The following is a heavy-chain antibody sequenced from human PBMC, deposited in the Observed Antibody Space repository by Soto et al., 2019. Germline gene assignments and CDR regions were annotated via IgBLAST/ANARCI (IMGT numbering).Heavy chain of an antibody. V-gene: IGHV4-31*03. CDR1: GGSISSGGYY. J-gene: IGHJ4*02. D-gene: IGHD4-4*01. CDR2: IYYSGST. Sequence: TLSLTCTVSGGSISSGGYYWSWIRQHPGKGLEWIGYIYYSGSTYYNPSLKSRVTISVDTSKNQFSLKLSSVTAADTAVYYCARAQYSNSYYFDYWGQGTLVTLSS. CDR3: ARAQYSNSYYFDY.